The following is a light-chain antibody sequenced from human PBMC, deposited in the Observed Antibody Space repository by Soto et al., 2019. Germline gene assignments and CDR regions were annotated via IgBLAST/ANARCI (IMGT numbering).Light chain of an antibody. Sequence: DIQMTQSPSSLSTSVGDRVTITCRASQSISSYLNWYQQKPGKAPKLLIYGASNLQSGVPSRFSGGGSGTEFTLTISSLQPEDFATYYCQQSYSPVMNIFGQGTKLEI. V-gene: IGKV1-39*01. J-gene: IGKJ2*01. CDR3: QQSYSPVMNI. CDR2: GAS. CDR1: QSISSY.